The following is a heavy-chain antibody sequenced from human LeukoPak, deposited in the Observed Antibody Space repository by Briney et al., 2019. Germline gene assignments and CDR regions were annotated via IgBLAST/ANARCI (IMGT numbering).Heavy chain of an antibody. D-gene: IGHD2-2*02. CDR1: GFTFSSYA. Sequence: PGGSLRLSCAASGFTFSSYAMSWVRQAPGKGLEWVSAISGSGGSTYYADSVKGRFTISRDNSKNTVYLQMNNLRGDDTAVYYCAKEGAVEVPLVIQSDDAFDIWGQGTMVTVSS. CDR2: ISGSGGST. CDR3: AKEGAVEVPLVIQSDDAFDI. J-gene: IGHJ3*02. V-gene: IGHV3-23*01.